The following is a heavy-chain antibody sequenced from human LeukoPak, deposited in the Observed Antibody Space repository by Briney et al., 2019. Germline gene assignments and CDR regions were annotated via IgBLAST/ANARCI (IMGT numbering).Heavy chain of an antibody. J-gene: IGHJ4*02. Sequence: GASVKVSCKASGYTFTSYYIHWVRQAPGQGLEWMGIINPSGGTRFAQKFQGRVTMTRDTSTSTVYMEVSSLRSEDTAVYYCATREGYWGQGTLVTVSS. CDR1: GYTFTSYY. CDR3: ATREGY. V-gene: IGHV1-46*01. CDR2: INPSGGT.